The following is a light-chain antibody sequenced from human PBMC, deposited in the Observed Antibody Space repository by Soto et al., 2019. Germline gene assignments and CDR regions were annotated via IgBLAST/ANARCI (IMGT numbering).Light chain of an antibody. CDR1: PSVDSN. CDR2: GAS. V-gene: IGKV3-15*01. Sequence: EIVMTQSPATLSVSPGEGATLSCRTSPSVDSNLAWYQQKPGQAPRLLIYGASTRVTGVPARFSGSGSGTEFILIISSLQSEDFAVYYCQQYGSSPPTFGQGTKVDIK. J-gene: IGKJ1*01. CDR3: QQYGSSPPT.